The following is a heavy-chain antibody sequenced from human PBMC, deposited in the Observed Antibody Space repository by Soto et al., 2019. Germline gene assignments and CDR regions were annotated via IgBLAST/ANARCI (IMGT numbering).Heavy chain of an antibody. Sequence: GGSLRLSCAASGFTFSDSYMSWIRQAPGKGLEWISYITFSGNTVYYADSLKGRFTVSRDNAKNSLYLQMNRLRAEDTAVYYCARVSWREKYGMDVWGQGTTVTVSS. CDR2: ITFSGNTV. J-gene: IGHJ6*02. CDR3: ARVSWREKYGMDV. V-gene: IGHV3-11*01. CDR1: GFTFSDSY.